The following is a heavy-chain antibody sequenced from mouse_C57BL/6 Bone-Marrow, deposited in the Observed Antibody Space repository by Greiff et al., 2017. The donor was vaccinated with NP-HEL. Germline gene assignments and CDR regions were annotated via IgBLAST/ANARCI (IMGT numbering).Heavy chain of an antibody. D-gene: IGHD2-14*01. V-gene: IGHV1-81*01. CDR1: GYTFTSYG. CDR3: ASGYPGWFAY. CDR2: IYPRSGNT. J-gene: IGHJ3*01. Sequence: QVQLKQPGTELVKPGASVKLSCKASGYTFTSYGISWVKQRTGQGLEWIGEIYPRSGNTYYNEKFKGKATLTADKSSSTAYMELRSLTSEDSAVYFCASGYPGWFAYWGQGTLVTVSA.